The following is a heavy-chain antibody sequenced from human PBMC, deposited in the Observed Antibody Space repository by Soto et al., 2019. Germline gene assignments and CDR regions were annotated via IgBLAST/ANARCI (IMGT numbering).Heavy chain of an antibody. CDR2: IYWDDDK. V-gene: IGHV2-5*02. CDR3: VHRSSGSRFGY. Sequence: QITLKESGPTLVKPTQTLTLTCTFSGFSLSTSGVGVGWIRQPPGKALGWFALIYWDDDKRYSPSLKSRLTITKDTSKNQVVLTMTNMDPVDTATYYCVHRSSGSRFGYWGQGTLVIVSS. CDR1: GFSLSTSGVG. D-gene: IGHD1-26*01. J-gene: IGHJ4*02.